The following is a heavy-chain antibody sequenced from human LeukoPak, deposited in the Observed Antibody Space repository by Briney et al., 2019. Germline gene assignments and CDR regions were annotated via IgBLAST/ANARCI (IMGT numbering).Heavy chain of an antibody. Sequence: PSETLSFTCTVSGGSISSSSYYWGWIRQPPGKGLEWIGSIYYSGSTYYNPSLKSRVTISVDTSKNQFSLKLSSVTAADTAVYYCARHPLIRRPQWLVRRGGNYFDYWGQGTLVTVSS. D-gene: IGHD6-19*01. V-gene: IGHV4-39*01. CDR3: ARHPLIRRPQWLVRRGGNYFDY. CDR2: IYYSGST. J-gene: IGHJ4*02. CDR1: GGSISSSSYY.